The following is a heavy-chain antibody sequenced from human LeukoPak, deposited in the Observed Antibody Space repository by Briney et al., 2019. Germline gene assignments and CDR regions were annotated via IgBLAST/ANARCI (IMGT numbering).Heavy chain of an antibody. CDR2: IYYSGST. CDR3: ARGQWELLTNYYFDY. Sequence: SQTLSLTCTVSGGSISSGGYYWSWIRQPPGKGLEWIGYIYYSGSTNYNPSLKSRVTISVDTSKNQFSLKLSSVTAADTAVYYCARGQWELLTNYYFDYWGQGTLVTVSS. D-gene: IGHD1-26*01. J-gene: IGHJ4*02. V-gene: IGHV4-61*08. CDR1: GGSISSGGYY.